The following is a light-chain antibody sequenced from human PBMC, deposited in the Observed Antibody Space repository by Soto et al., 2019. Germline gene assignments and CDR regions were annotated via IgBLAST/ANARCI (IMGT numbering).Light chain of an antibody. CDR3: SSYARNSTLV. J-gene: IGLJ1*01. CDR1: SSDVGRYSY. CDR2: DVR. Sequence: QPALTQPASVSGSPGQSITISCTGTSSDVGRYSYVSWYQQHPGKAPKVMIYDVRNRPSGVSNRFSGSKSGNTASLTIAGLQAEDEADYYCSSYARNSTLVFGSGTKVTVL. V-gene: IGLV2-14*01.